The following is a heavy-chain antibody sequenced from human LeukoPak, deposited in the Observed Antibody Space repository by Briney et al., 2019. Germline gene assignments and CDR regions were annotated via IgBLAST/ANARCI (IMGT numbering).Heavy chain of an antibody. Sequence: GGSLRLSCAASGFTFDNYSIHWVRRAPGKGQEWVSGISWNSGSIGYADSVKGRFTISRDNAKNSLYLQMNSLRAEDTALYYCAKDTDYDSSGYFDYWGQGTLVTVSS. CDR1: GFTFDNYS. CDR3: AKDTDYDSSGYFDY. J-gene: IGHJ4*02. V-gene: IGHV3-9*01. D-gene: IGHD3-22*01. CDR2: ISWNSGSI.